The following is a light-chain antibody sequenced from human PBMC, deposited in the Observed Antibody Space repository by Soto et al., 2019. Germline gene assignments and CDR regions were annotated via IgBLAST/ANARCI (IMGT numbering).Light chain of an antibody. J-gene: IGKJ4*01. Sequence: AIQMTQSPSSLSASVGDRVTITCRASQGIRDDLGWYQQKPGKAPKLLIYASSILPSGVPSRFSGSGFGTDFTLTISSLQPEDFATYYCQQDYSYPLTFGGGTKVEIK. CDR1: QGIRDD. CDR3: QQDYSYPLT. CDR2: ASS. V-gene: IGKV1-6*01.